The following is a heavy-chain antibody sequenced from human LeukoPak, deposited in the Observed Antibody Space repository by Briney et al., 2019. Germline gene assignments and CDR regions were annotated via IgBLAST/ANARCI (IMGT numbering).Heavy chain of an antibody. CDR2: IKQDGSEK. CDR1: GFTFSSYW. V-gene: IGHV3-7*01. J-gene: IGHJ4*02. Sequence: QPGGSLRLSCAASGFTFSSYWMSWVRQAPGKGLEWVANIKQDGSEKYYVDSVKGRFTISRDNAKNSLYLQMNSLRAEDTAVYYCAGEAPSGYAGYWGQGTLVTVSS. CDR3: AGEAPSGYAGY. D-gene: IGHD5-12*01.